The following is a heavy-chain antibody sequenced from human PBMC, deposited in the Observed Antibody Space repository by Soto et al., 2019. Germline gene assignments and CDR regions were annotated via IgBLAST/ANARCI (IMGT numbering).Heavy chain of an antibody. V-gene: IGHV2-5*02. CDR2: IYWDDDK. CDR3: AHSSTTLMGFDP. CDR1: GFSLSTSGVG. Sequence: QITLKESGPTLVKPTQPLTLTCTFSGFSLSTSGVGVGWIRQPPGKALEWLGIIYWDDDKRYSPSLKSRLTITKDTSKNQVVLTMTNMDPVDTATYYCAHSSTTLMGFDPWGQGTLVTGSS. D-gene: IGHD2-2*01. J-gene: IGHJ5*02.